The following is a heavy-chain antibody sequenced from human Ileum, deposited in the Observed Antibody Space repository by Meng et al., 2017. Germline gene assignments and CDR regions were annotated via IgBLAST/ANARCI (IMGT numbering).Heavy chain of an antibody. V-gene: IGHV3-11*01. Sequence: VQLGRSGGGLGKPGGVVRLSCAASGITFSDYYMSWIRQAPGKGLEWVSYISNSGSNIYYVDSVKGRFTISRDNAKNSLYLQMNSLRAEDTAVYYCATLSYPSLGYWGQGTLVTVSS. J-gene: IGHJ4*02. CDR1: GITFSDYY. D-gene: IGHD1-26*01. CDR3: ATLSYPSLGY. CDR2: ISNSGSNI.